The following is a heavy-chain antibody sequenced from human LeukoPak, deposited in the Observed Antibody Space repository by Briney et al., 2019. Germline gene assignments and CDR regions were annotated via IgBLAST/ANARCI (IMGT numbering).Heavy chain of an antibody. D-gene: IGHD2-8*01. CDR2: MNPNSGNT. J-gene: IGHJ6*02. CDR1: GYTFTSYD. CDR3: ARGGDIVLMVYADYYGMDV. Sequence: ASVKVSCKASGYTFTSYDINWVRPATGQGLEWMGWMNPNSGNTGYAQKFQGRVTMTGNTSISTAYMELSSLRSEDTAVYYCARGGDIVLMVYADYYGMDVWGQGTTVTVSS. V-gene: IGHV1-8*01.